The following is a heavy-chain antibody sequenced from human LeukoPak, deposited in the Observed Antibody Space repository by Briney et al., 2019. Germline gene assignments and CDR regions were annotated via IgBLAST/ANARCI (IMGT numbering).Heavy chain of an antibody. V-gene: IGHV1-2*02. D-gene: IGHD3-22*01. CDR2: INPNSGGT. CDR3: AREVKIAEYYYDSSGYYYFDY. CDR1: GYTFTGYY. J-gene: IGHJ4*02. Sequence: ASVKVSCKASGYTFTGYYMHWVRQAPGQGLEWMGWINPNSGGTNYAQKFQGRVTMTRDTSISTAYMELSRLRSDDTAVYYCAREVKIAEYYYDSSGYYYFDYWGQGTLVTVSS.